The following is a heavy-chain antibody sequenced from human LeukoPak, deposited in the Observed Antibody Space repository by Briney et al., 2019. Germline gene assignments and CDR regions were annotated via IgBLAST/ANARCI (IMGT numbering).Heavy chain of an antibody. V-gene: IGHV3-7*01. D-gene: IGHD3-3*01. J-gene: IGHJ4*02. CDR1: GFTFNDYW. CDR3: TRDFGRSSYYFDF. Sequence: GGSLRLSCAASGFTFNDYWMSWVRQAQGKGLEWVAHIKQDGSEKYYVDSVRGGLTISRDNAEKSLFVQMNGLRGEDTAVYYCTRDFGRSSYYFDFWGQGTLVTVSS. CDR2: IKQDGSEK.